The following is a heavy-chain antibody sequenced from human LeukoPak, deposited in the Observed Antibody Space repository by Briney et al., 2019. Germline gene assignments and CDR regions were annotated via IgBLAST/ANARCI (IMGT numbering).Heavy chain of an antibody. J-gene: IGHJ4*02. CDR3: AKAQTLAYCGGDCYSGGLDY. D-gene: IGHD2-21*02. CDR1: GFTFSSYA. V-gene: IGHV3-23*01. Sequence: GGPLRLSCAASGFTFSSYAMSWVRQAPGKGLEWVSAISGSGGSTYYADSVKGRFTISRDNSKNTLYLQMNSLRAEDTAVYHCAKAQTLAYCGGDCYSGGLDYWGQGTLVTVSS. CDR2: ISGSGGST.